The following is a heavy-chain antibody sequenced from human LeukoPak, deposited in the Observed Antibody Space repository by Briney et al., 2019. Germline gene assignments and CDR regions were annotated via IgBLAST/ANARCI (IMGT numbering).Heavy chain of an antibody. CDR3: ARDISIAARAKYYYYGMDV. Sequence: ASVTVSCKASGYTFTSYYMHWVRQAPGQGLEWMGIINPSGGSTSYAQKFQGRVTMTRDTSTTTVYMELSSLRSEDTAVYYCARDISIAARAKYYYYGMDVWGQGTTVTVSS. CDR2: INPSGGST. CDR1: GYTFTSYY. V-gene: IGHV1-46*01. J-gene: IGHJ6*02. D-gene: IGHD6-6*01.